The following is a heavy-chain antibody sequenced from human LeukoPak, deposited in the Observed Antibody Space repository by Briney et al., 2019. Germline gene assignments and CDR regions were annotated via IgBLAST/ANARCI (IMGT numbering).Heavy chain of an antibody. D-gene: IGHD3-9*01. CDR2: ISYDGSNK. V-gene: IGHV3-30-3*01. CDR3: AREDILTGYLFDY. Sequence: GRSLRLSCAASGFTFSSYAMHWVRQAPGKGLEWVAVISYDGSNKYYADSVKGRFTISRDNSKNTLYLQMNSLRAEDTAVYYCAREDILTGYLFDYWGQGTLVTVSS. CDR1: GFTFSSYA. J-gene: IGHJ4*02.